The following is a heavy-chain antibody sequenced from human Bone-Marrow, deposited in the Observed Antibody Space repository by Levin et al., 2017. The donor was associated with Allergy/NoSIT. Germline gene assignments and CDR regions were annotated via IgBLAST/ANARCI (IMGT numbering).Heavy chain of an antibody. CDR2: IYYNGNT. D-gene: IGHD4-17*01. J-gene: IGHJ5*02. CDR3: ARGPWVAPVTPYNYFDP. CDR1: GGSINSAGYY. V-gene: IGHV4-31*03. Sequence: PSETLSLTCTVSGGSINSAGYYWSWIRQHPAKGLEWIGYIYYNGNTHYNPSLKSRVTVSADTSKQFSLEMRSVTAADTAIYFCARGPWVAPVTPYNYFDPWGQGILVIVSS.